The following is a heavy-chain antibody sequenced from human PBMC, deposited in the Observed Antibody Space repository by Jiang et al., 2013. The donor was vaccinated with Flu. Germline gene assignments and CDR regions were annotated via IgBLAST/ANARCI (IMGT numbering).Heavy chain of an antibody. D-gene: IGHD2-15*01. CDR1: GYTFTGYY. J-gene: IGHJ4*02. Sequence: SGAEVKKPGASVKVSCKSSGYTFTGYYMHWVRQAPGQGLEWIGWINPDSGATNYAQKFQGRVTMTRDTSISTAYMELSRLRSDDTAVYYCAGGLGYCFDYWGQGTLVTVSS. CDR3: AGGLGYCFDY. CDR2: INPDSGAT. V-gene: IGHV1-2*02.